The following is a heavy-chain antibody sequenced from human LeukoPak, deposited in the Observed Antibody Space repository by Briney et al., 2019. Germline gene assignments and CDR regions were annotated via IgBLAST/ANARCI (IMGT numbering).Heavy chain of an antibody. CDR3: ARRETKTQWGFCY. CDR1: GYTFTGYH. Sequence: GASVKFSCKASGYTFTGYHMHWVRQAPGQGLEWVGWVNPNNGDTKYAQKFQGRVTMTRDTSISTAYMEVNSLRSDDTAVYYCARRETKTQWGFCYWRQGNQVTVSS. CDR2: VNPNNGDT. J-gene: IGHJ4*02. D-gene: IGHD1-26*01. V-gene: IGHV1-2*02.